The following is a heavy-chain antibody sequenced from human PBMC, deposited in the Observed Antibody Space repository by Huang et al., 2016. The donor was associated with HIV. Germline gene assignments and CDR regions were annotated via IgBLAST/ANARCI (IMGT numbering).Heavy chain of an antibody. CDR1: GYTFDSYG. CDR3: ARDATGYGTGWSTEFDY. CDR2: IGANSGKT. Sequence: HVHLVQSGADVKKPGASVKVSCKASGYTFDSYGINWVRQAPGQGLEWMGWIGANSGKTNHEQKLQGRVTMTTDTTTSTAYMELRSLTSDDTAVYYCARDATGYGTGWSTEFDYWGQGTLVTVSS. J-gene: IGHJ4*02. D-gene: IGHD6-19*01. V-gene: IGHV1-18*04.